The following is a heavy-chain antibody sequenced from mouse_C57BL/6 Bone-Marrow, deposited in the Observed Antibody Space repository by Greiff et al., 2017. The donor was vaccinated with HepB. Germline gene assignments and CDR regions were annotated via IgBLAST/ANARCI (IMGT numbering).Heavy chain of an antibody. Sequence: QVQLQQPGAELVRPGSSVKLSCKASGYTFTSYWMHWVKQRPIQGLEWIGNIDPSDSETHYNQKFKDKATLTVDKSSSTAYMQLSCLTSEDSAVYYCASGAHYYFDYWGQGTTLTVSS. J-gene: IGHJ2*01. CDR3: ASGAHYYFDY. V-gene: IGHV1-52*01. CDR1: GYTFTSYW. D-gene: IGHD1-3*01. CDR2: IDPSDSET.